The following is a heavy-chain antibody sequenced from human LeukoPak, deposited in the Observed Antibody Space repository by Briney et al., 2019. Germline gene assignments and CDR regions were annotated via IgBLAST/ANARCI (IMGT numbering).Heavy chain of an antibody. Sequence: PGGSLRLSCAASGFTVSSNYMSWVRQALGKGLEWVSVIYSGDNTYYADSVKGRFTISRDNAKNSLYLQINSLRAEDTAVYYCARVRGDYYLDYWGQETLVTVSS. J-gene: IGHJ4*02. CDR2: IYSGDNT. D-gene: IGHD3-16*01. V-gene: IGHV3-66*01. CDR1: GFTVSSNY. CDR3: ARVRGDYYLDY.